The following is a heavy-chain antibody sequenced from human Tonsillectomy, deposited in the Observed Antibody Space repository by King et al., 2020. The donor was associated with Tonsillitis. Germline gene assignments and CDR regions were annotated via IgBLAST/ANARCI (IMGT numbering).Heavy chain of an antibody. D-gene: IGHD2-21*01. Sequence: QLQESGPGLVKPSQTLSLTCTVSSGSINSNTYYWNWIRQPAGKGLEWVGRISTGGDTNFNPSLKSRVTMSIDTSKNQFFLRLSTVTAADTAVYYCATNPKIAAFDIWGQGTMVTVSS. CDR2: ISTGGDT. V-gene: IGHV4-61*02. CDR1: SGSINSNTYY. CDR3: ATNPKIAAFDI. J-gene: IGHJ3*02.